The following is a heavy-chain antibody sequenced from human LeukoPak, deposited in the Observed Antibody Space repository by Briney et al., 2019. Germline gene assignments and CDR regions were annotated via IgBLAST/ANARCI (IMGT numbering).Heavy chain of an antibody. D-gene: IGHD6-13*01. Sequence: GGSLRLSCSASEFSFNSYAMSWVRQAPGKGLEWVSAISASGGSTYSADSVKGRFIISRDNSKNTLYLQMNSLRAEDTAVYFCAKDHFGYSSSSLDYWGQGTLVTVSS. V-gene: IGHV3-23*01. CDR3: AKDHFGYSSSSLDY. J-gene: IGHJ4*02. CDR2: ISASGGST. CDR1: EFSFNSYA.